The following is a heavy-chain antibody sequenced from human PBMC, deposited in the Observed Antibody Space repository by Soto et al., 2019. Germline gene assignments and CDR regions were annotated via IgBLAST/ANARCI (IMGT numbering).Heavy chain of an antibody. CDR2: ISGGGDNT. CDR1: GFTFSSYA. Sequence: VGSLRLSCAASGFTFSSYAMSWVRQAPGKGLEWVSTISGGGDNTYYADSVKGRFTISRDNSKNTLFLQMNSLRGEDTAIYYCAKGEAVAGTEFDYWGQGALVTVSS. V-gene: IGHV3-23*01. CDR3: AKGEAVAGTEFDY. D-gene: IGHD6-13*01. J-gene: IGHJ4*02.